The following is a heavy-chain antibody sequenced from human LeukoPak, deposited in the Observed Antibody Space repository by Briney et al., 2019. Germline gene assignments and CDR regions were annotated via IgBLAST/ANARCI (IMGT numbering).Heavy chain of an antibody. D-gene: IGHD5-18*01. CDR1: GGSINFGGYY. CDR2: ICDTGST. CDR3: ARVTGDSNGYKSPSLDY. V-gene: IGHV4-30-2*01. Sequence: SETLSLTCTVSGGSINFGGYYWSWVRQPPGKGLEWIGYICDTGSTYYNPSFKTRVTISMDRSKNQFSLKLSSVTAADTAVYYCARVTGDSNGYKSPSLDYWGQGTLVTVSS. J-gene: IGHJ4*02.